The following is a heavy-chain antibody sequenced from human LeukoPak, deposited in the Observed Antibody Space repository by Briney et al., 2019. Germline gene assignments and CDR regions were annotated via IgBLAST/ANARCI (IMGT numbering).Heavy chain of an antibody. Sequence: GASVKVSCKASGYTFTSYAMHWVRQAPGQRLEWMGWINAGNGNTKYSQKFQGRVTITRDTSASTAYMELSSLRSEDTAVYYCARRVVVPAAIVDWLDPWGQGTLVTVSS. CDR3: ARRVVVPAAIVDWLDP. CDR1: GYTFTSYA. V-gene: IGHV1-3*01. CDR2: INAGNGNT. J-gene: IGHJ5*02. D-gene: IGHD2-2*01.